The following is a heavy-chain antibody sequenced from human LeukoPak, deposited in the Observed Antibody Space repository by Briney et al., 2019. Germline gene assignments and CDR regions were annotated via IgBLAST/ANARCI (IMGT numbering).Heavy chain of an antibody. J-gene: IGHJ5*02. V-gene: IGHV1-2*02. CDR3: ARHTVTRKFDP. CDR1: GYTFTSYG. CDR2: INPNSGGT. D-gene: IGHD4-17*01. Sequence: ASVKVSRKASGYTFTSYGISWVRQAPGQGLEWMGWINPNSGGTNYAQKFQGRVTMTRDTSISTAYMELSRLRSDDTAVYYCARHTVTRKFDPWGQGTLVTVSS.